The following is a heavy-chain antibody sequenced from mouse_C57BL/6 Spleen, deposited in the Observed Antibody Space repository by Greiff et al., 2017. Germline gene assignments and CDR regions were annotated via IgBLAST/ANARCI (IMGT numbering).Heavy chain of an antibody. CDR2: INPSTGGT. D-gene: IGHD2-3*01. Sequence: VQLQQSGPELVKPGASVKISCKAPGYSFTGYYMNWVKQSPEKSLEWIGDINPSTGGTTYNQKFKAKATLTVDKSSSTAYMQLKSLTSENSEVYYCARWGDGYPFDVWGTGTTVTVSS. CDR3: ARWGDGYPFDV. J-gene: IGHJ1*03. V-gene: IGHV1-42*01. CDR1: GYSFTGYY.